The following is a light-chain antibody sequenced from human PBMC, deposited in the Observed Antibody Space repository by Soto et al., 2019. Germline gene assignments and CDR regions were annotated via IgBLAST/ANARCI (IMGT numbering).Light chain of an antibody. J-gene: IGKJ1*01. CDR1: QSISSS. V-gene: IGKV1-39*01. Sequence: GDRVTITCRASQSISSSLNWYQKKPGKAPKLLIYLASSLQSGVPSRFSGSGSGTDFTLTISSLQPEDFATYYCQQSYSTPPWTFGQGTKVEIK. CDR2: LAS. CDR3: QQSYSTPPWT.